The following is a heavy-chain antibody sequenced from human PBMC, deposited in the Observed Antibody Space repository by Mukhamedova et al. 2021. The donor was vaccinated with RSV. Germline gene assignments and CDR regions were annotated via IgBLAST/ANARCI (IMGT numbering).Heavy chain of an antibody. Sequence: GKGLEWVGRISGTPNNFATAYAASVKGRFTISRDDSKNTAFLQMNSLKSEDTAVYYCSRPGDNGYDVVYSYYYGMDVWGQGTTVT. V-gene: IGHV3-73*01. D-gene: IGHD5-12*01. CDR3: SRPGDNGYDVVYSYYYGMDV. CDR2: ISGTPNNFAT. J-gene: IGHJ6*02.